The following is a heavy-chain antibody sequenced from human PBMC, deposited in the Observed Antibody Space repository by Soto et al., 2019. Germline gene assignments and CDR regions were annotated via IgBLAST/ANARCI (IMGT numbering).Heavy chain of an antibody. Sequence: QVQLMQSGAEVKKPGASVKVSCKASGDTFTDYYIHWVRQAPGQGLEWMGTVNPSVGHTTYAQHVLGRVTMTRDTSTSTLYMELTILTSDDTAIYYCARGGHVVVVTAALDYWGQGTLVTVSS. D-gene: IGHD2-21*02. CDR3: ARGGHVVVVTAALDY. V-gene: IGHV1-46*01. J-gene: IGHJ4*02. CDR2: VNPSVGHT. CDR1: GDTFTDYY.